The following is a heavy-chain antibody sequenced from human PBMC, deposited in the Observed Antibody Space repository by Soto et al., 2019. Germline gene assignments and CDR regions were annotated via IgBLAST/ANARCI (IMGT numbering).Heavy chain of an antibody. D-gene: IGHD5-18*01. V-gene: IGHV4-34*01. CDR2: INHSGST. J-gene: IGHJ6*02. Sequence: SSETLSLTCAVYGGSFSGYYWSWIRQPPGKGLEWIGEINHSGSTNYNPSLKGRVTISVDTSKNQFSLKLSSVTAADTAVYYCARDSGYSYGYRSRHYGMDVWGQGTTVTVSS. CDR3: ARDSGYSYGYRSRHYGMDV. CDR1: GGSFSGYY.